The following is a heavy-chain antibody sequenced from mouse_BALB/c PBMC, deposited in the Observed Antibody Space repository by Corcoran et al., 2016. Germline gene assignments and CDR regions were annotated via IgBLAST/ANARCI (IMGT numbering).Heavy chain of an antibody. J-gene: IGHJ3*01. CDR2: INTYTGEP. CDR1: GYTFTNYG. V-gene: IGHV9-3-1*01. Sequence: QIQLVQSGPELKKPGEPVKISCKASGYTFTNYGMNWVKQAPGKGLKWMGWINTYTGEPTYADDFKGRFAFSLETSASTAYLQINNLKNEDTATDFCASSGYAWFAYWGQGTLVTVSA. D-gene: IGHD3-1*01. CDR3: ASSGYAWFAY.